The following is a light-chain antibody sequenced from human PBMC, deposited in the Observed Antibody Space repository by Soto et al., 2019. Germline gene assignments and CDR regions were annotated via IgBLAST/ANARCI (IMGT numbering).Light chain of an antibody. Sequence: DIQLTQSPSSLSASVGETVTVTCQASQDISVYLTWYQQTQGRAPKVXISKTSNLASGVPSRFSGSGSGTDFTLTISSLQPDDFETDYCQHYTSYPHAFGQGTKVDIK. V-gene: IGKV1-5*03. CDR1: QDISVY. CDR3: QHYTSYPHA. CDR2: KTS. J-gene: IGKJ1*01.